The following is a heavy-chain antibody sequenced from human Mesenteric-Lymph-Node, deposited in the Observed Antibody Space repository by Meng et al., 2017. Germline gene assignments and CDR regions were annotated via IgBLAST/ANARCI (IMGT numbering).Heavy chain of an antibody. CDR2: ISGSGGST. Sequence: GESLKISCAASGFTFDDYGMSWVRQAPGKGLEWVSAISGSGGSTYYADSVKGRFTISRDNSKNTLYLQMNSLRAEDTAVYYCATIQLWLESGAFDIWGQGTMVTVSS. CDR3: ATIQLWLESGAFDI. CDR1: GFTFDDYG. V-gene: IGHV3-23*01. J-gene: IGHJ3*02. D-gene: IGHD5-18*01.